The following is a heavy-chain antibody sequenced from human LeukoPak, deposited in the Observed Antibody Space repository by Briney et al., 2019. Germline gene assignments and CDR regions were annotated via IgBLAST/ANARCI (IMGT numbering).Heavy chain of an antibody. Sequence: SETLSLTCTVSGGSISSYYWSWIRQPPGKGLEWIGYIYYSGSTNYNPSLKSRVTISVDTSKNQFSLKLSSVTAADTAVYYCARHGDILTGYAIDYWGQGTLVTVSS. CDR1: GGSISSYY. V-gene: IGHV4-59*08. CDR3: ARHGDILTGYAIDY. J-gene: IGHJ4*02. D-gene: IGHD3-9*01. CDR2: IYYSGST.